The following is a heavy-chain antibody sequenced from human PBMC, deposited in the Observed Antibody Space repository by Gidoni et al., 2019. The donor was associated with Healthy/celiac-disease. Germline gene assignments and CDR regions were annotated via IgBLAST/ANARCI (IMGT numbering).Heavy chain of an antibody. CDR3: ARHREGRLGQRVEYYFDY. J-gene: IGHJ4*02. V-gene: IGHV4-39*01. D-gene: IGHD6-25*01. CDR2: IYYSGST. CDR1: GGSISSSSYY. Sequence: QLQLQESGPGLVKPSETLSLTCTVSGGSISSSSYYWGWIRQPPGKGLEWIGSIYYSGSTYYNPSLKSRVTISVDTSKNQFSLKLSSVTAADTAVYYCARHREGRLGQRVEYYFDYWGQGTLVTVSS.